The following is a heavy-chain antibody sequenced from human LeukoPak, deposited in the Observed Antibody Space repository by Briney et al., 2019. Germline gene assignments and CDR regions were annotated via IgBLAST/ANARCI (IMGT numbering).Heavy chain of an antibody. CDR2: ISGSGNST. CDR3: ARGPYCSGGTCYVLGAFDI. Sequence: GGSLRLSCAASGFTFSSYAMSWVRQAPGKGLEWVSGISGSGNSTYYADSVKGRFTISRDNSKNTLYLQMNSLRAEGTAVYYCARGPYCSGGTCYVLGAFDIWGQGTMVTVSS. J-gene: IGHJ3*02. CDR1: GFTFSSYA. D-gene: IGHD2-15*01. V-gene: IGHV3-23*01.